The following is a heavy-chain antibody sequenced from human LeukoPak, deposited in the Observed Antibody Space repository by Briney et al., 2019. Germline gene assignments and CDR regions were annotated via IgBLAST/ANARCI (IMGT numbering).Heavy chain of an antibody. V-gene: IGHV3-21*01. J-gene: IGHJ4*02. CDR3: AREGNYYDSSGYSIY. Sequence: GGSLRLSCAASGFTFSSYSMNWVRQAPGKGLEWVSSISSSSSYIYYADSVKGRFTISRDNAKNSLYLQMNSLRAEDTAVYYCAREGNYYDSSGYSIYWGQGTLVTVSS. D-gene: IGHD3-22*01. CDR2: ISSSSSYI. CDR1: GFTFSSYS.